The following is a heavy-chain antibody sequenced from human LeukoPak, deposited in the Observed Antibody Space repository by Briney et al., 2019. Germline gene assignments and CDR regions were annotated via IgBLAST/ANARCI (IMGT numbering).Heavy chain of an antibody. CDR3: AKFQANYYDSSGYGCFDY. CDR1: EFTFSRYA. Sequence: PGGSLRLSCAASEFTFSRYAMSWVRQAPGKGLEWVSTISDTGGSTYYADSVKGRFTISRDNSKNTMYLQMNSLRAEDTAVYYCAKFQANYYDSSGYGCFDYWGQGTLVTVSS. CDR2: ISDTGGST. J-gene: IGHJ4*02. V-gene: IGHV3-23*01. D-gene: IGHD3-22*01.